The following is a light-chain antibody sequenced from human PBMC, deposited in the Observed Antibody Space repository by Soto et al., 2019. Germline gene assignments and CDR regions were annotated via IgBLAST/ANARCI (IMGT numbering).Light chain of an antibody. CDR2: EVD. CDR1: SSDVGGYKY. CDR3: SSYAGTILV. V-gene: IGLV2-8*01. Sequence: QSALTQPPSASGSPGQSVTIACTGTSSDVGGYKYVSWYQQHPGKAPKLMIHEVDKRPSGVPDRFSGSKSGNTASLTVSGLQAEDDADYYCSSYAGTILVFGGGTKLTVL. J-gene: IGLJ2*01.